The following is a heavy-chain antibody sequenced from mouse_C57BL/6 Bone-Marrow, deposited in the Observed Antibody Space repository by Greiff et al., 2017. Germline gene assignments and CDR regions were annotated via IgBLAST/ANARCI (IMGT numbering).Heavy chain of an antibody. J-gene: IGHJ3*01. Sequence: EVKLMESGEGLVKPGGSLKLSCAASGFTFSSYAMSWVRQTPEKRLEWVAYISSGGDYIYYADTVKGRFTISRDNARNTLYLQMSSLKSEDTAMYYCTRGWGLPTWFAYWGQGTLVTVSA. CDR2: ISSGGDYI. CDR1: GFTFSSYA. V-gene: IGHV5-9-1*02. CDR3: TRGWGLPTWFAY. D-gene: IGHD2-4*01.